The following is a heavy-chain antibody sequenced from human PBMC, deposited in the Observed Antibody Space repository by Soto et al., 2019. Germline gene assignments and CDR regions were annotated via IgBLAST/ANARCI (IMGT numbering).Heavy chain of an antibody. J-gene: IGHJ4*02. V-gene: IGHV3-21*01. CDR3: ARESEDLTSNFDD. Sequence: GGSLILSCAASGFTFSSYSMNWVRQAPGKGLEWVSSISSSSSYIYYADSVKGRFTISRDNAKNSLYLEMNSLRAEDTAVYYCARESEDLTSNFDDWGQGTLVTVAS. CDR1: GFTFSSYS. CDR2: ISSSSSYI.